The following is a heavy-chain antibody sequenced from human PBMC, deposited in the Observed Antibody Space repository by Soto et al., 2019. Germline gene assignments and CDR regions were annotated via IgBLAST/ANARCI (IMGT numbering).Heavy chain of an antibody. V-gene: IGHV3-33*01. CDR2: IWYDGINK. CDR3: ARDLLEAVYYYYGMDV. CDR1: GFTFSTYG. D-gene: IGHD2-15*01. J-gene: IGHJ6*02. Sequence: PGGSLRLSCAASGFTFSTYGMHWVRQAPGKGLEWVAGIWYDGINKYYADSVKGRFTISRDNSKNTLYLQMNSLRAEDTAVYYCARDLLEAVYYYYGMDVWGQGTTVTVSS.